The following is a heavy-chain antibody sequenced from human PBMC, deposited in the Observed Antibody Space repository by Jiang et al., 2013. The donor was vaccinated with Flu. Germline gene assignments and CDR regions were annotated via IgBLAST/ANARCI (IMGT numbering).Heavy chain of an antibody. J-gene: IGHJ4*02. D-gene: IGHD6-13*01. V-gene: IGHV3-33*01. CDR2: IWYDGSNK. CDR1: GFTFSSYG. CDR3: ARDAQQLGSDY. Sequence: AASGFTFSSYGMHWVRQAPGKGLEWVAVIWYDGSNKYYADSVKGRFTISRDNSKNTLYLQMNSLRAEDTAVYYCARDAQQLGSDYWGQGTLVTVSS.